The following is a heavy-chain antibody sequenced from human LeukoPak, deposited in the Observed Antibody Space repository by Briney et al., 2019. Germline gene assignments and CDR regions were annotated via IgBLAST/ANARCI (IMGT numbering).Heavy chain of an antibody. CDR3: ARMRPGTDSAFDI. Sequence: QTLSLTCTVSGGSISSGGYYWSWIRQPPGKALEWLARIDWDDDKYYSTSLKTRLTISKDTSKNQVVLTMTNMDPVDTATYYCARMRPGTDSAFDIWGQGTMVTVSS. CDR2: IDWDDDK. V-gene: IGHV2-70*11. CDR1: GGSISSGGYY. J-gene: IGHJ3*02.